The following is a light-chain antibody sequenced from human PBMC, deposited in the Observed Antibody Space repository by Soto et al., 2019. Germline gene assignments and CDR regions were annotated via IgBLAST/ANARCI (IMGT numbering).Light chain of an antibody. Sequence: QPVLTQPPSVSGAPGQRVTISCTGSSSNIGAGYDVHWYQQLPGTAPKLLIYGNSNRPSGVPDRFSGSKSGTSASLAITGLQAEDEADYYCQSYESSLSALFGGGTKVTVL. CDR3: QSYESSLSAL. J-gene: IGLJ3*02. V-gene: IGLV1-40*01. CDR1: SSNIGAGYD. CDR2: GNS.